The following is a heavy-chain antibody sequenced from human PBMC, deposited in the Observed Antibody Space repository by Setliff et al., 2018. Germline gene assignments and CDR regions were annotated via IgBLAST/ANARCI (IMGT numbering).Heavy chain of an antibody. V-gene: IGHV3-33*06. J-gene: IGHJ4*02. D-gene: IGHD2-15*01. CDR1: GFTFSNYG. CDR3: AKEAANY. CDR2: IWNDGSSK. Sequence: GGSLRLSCVASGFTFSNYGMHWVCQAPGKGLEWVALIWNDGSSKFYGDSVKGRFTISRDNSKNTLYLQMNSLRAEDTAVYYCAKEAANYWGQGTLVTVSS.